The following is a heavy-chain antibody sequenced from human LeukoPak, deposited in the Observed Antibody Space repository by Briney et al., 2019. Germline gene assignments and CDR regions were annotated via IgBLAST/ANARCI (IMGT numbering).Heavy chain of an antibody. V-gene: IGHV3-23*01. CDR1: EFTFSTNV. J-gene: IGHJ4*02. CDR3: AKGFRIVGATRGFDS. D-gene: IGHD1-26*01. CDR2: ISESGGTT. Sequence: GGSLRLSFAASEFTFSTNVMSGVPQAPGKGLDWFSAISESGGTTYYADSVKGRFTISRDNSKNTLYLQMNSLRAEDTAVYYCAKGFRIVGATRGFDSWGQGTLVTVSS.